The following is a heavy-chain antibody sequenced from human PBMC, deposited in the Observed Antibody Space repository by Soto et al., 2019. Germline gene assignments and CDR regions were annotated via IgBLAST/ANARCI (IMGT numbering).Heavy chain of an antibody. CDR2: ISGSGGST. CDR1: GFTFSSYA. D-gene: IGHD3-22*01. CDR3: AKDYRDRTMIVALGVAFDI. V-gene: IGHV3-23*01. Sequence: GGSLRLSCAASGFTFSSYAMSWVRQAPGKGLEWVSAISGSGGSTYYADSVKGRFTISRDNSKNTLYLQMNSLRAEDTAVYYCAKDYRDRTMIVALGVAFDIWGQGTMVTVSS. J-gene: IGHJ3*02.